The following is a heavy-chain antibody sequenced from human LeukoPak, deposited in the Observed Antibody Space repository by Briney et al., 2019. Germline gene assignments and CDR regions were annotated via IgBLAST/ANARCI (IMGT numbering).Heavy chain of an antibody. V-gene: IGHV1-2*02. CDR2: INPNSGGT. CDR3: ARVDTAMVEYWYFDL. CDR1: GYTFTGYY. Sequence: ASVKVSCKASGYTFTGYYMHWVRQAPGQGLEWMGWINPNSGGTNYAQKFQGRVTMTRDTSISTAYMELSRLRSDDTAVYYCARVDTAMVEYWYFDLWGRGTLVTVSS. D-gene: IGHD5-18*01. J-gene: IGHJ2*01.